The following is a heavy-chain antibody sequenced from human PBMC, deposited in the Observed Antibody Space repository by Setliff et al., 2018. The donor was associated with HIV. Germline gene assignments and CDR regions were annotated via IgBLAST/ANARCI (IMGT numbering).Heavy chain of an antibody. D-gene: IGHD3-10*01. CDR3: ASGKGVGGVVITDGLDV. CDR2: ISAYNGNT. CDR1: GYTFTSYG. V-gene: IGHV1-18*01. Sequence: ASVKVSCKSSGYTFTSYGISWVRQAPGQGLEWVGWISAYNGNTNYAQKLQGRVTMTTDTSTSTAYMELRSLRSDDTAVYYCASGKGVGGVVITDGLDVWGKGTTVTVSS. J-gene: IGHJ6*04.